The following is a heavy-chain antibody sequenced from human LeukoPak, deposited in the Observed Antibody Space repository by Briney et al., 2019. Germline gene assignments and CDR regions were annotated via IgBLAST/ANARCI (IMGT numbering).Heavy chain of an antibody. CDR2: INWNGANT. CDR1: GFTFDDYG. J-gene: IGHJ4*02. CDR3: ARISCHYDSSGYYYESGV. Sequence: GGSLRLSCAASGFTFDDYGMGWVRQPPGKGLEWVSSINWNGANTGYADSVKGRFTISRDNAKNSLYLQMNSLRDEDTALYYCARISCHYDSSGYYYESGVGGQGTLVTVSS. D-gene: IGHD3-22*01. V-gene: IGHV3-20*04.